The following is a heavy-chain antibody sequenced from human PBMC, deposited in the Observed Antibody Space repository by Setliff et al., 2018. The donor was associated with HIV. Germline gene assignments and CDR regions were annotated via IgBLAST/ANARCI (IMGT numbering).Heavy chain of an antibody. CDR2: IDWNGDIR. D-gene: IGHD3-16*02. J-gene: IGHJ5*02. Sequence: PGGSLRLSCAASGFTFSSYSMNWVRQVPGKGLEWVSGIDWNGDIRGYADSVKGRFTISRDTAKTSLYLEMNSLRAEDTALYYCTRDYRTSNWFDPWGHGTLVTVSS. CDR3: TRDYRTSNWFDP. V-gene: IGHV3-20*04. CDR1: GFTFSSYS.